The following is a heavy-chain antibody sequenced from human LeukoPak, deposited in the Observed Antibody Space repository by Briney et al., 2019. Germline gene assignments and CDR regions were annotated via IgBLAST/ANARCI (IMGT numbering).Heavy chain of an antibody. V-gene: IGHV3-74*01. CDR1: GFTFSSYW. D-gene: IGHD3-22*01. CDR3: SRSAYYDGSGNYYDY. J-gene: IGHJ4*02. CDR2: ISDGGGTT. Sequence: GGSLRLSCAASGFTFSSYWMHWVRQAPGKGLVWVSRISDGGGTTTYADSVKGRFTISRDNAKNTLYLQMNGLRAEDTAVYYCSRSAYYDGSGNYYDYWGQGTLVTVSS.